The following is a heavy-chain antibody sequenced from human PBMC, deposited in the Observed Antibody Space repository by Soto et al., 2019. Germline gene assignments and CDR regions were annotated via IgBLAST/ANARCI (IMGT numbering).Heavy chain of an antibody. D-gene: IGHD3-10*01. Sequence: QVQLVESGGGVVQPGRSLRLSCAASRFTFSNYGMHWVRQAPGKGLEWVAVIWYDGSNKYYADSVKGRFTISRDNSKNTLYLQMNSLSAEDRAVYYCAYGSDHSADYWGQGTLVTVSS. J-gene: IGHJ4*02. V-gene: IGHV3-33*01. CDR1: RFTFSNYG. CDR2: IWYDGSNK. CDR3: AYGSDHSADY.